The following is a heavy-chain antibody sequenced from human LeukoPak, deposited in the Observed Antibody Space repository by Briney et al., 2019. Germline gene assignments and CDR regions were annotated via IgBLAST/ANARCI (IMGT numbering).Heavy chain of an antibody. J-gene: IGHJ6*02. Sequence: ASVKVSCKASGYTFTGHYMHWVRQAPGQGLEWMGWINPKSGGANYAQKFQGRGTMTRDTSISAAYMELSRLRSDDTAVYYCARDVDGMDVWGQGTTVTVSS. CDR2: INPKSGGA. D-gene: IGHD2-15*01. CDR3: ARDVDGMDV. V-gene: IGHV1-2*02. CDR1: GYTFTGHY.